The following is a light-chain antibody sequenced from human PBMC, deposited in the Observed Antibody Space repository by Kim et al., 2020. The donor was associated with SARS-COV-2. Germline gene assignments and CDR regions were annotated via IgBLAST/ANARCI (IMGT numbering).Light chain of an antibody. J-gene: IGKJ3*01. V-gene: IGKV1-39*01. CDR1: QNVSSY. CDR2: AAY. CDR3: QQRYSTPPT. Sequence: ASVGYKVTITCRSIQNVSSYLNLYQQQPGKAPELLIYAAYSLQRGVPTRFRGRRSGTDFTLTISSLQPEDFLSYYCQQRYSTPPTFGPGTKVDI.